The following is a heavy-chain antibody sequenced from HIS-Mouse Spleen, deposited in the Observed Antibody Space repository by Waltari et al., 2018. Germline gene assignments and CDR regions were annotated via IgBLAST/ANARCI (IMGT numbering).Heavy chain of an antibody. CDR2: ISYDGSNK. Sequence: QVQLVESGGGVVQPGRSLRLPRAASGFPLRTYAMHWVRQAPGKGLEWVAVISYDGSNKYYADSVKGRFTISRDNSKNTLYLQMNSLRAEDTAVYYCASLLTGDWYFDLWGRGTLVTVSS. V-gene: IGHV3-30*04. D-gene: IGHD7-27*01. J-gene: IGHJ2*01. CDR3: ASLLTGDWYFDL. CDR1: GFPLRTYA.